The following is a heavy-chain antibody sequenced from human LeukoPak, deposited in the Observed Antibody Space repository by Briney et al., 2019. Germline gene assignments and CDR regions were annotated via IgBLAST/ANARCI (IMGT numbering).Heavy chain of an antibody. CDR2: ISYDGSNK. D-gene: IGHD6-19*01. CDR3: AKGVAGTFDY. V-gene: IGHV3-30*18. J-gene: IGHJ4*02. CDR1: GFAFSSYG. Sequence: GGSLRLSCAASGFAFSSYGMHWVRQAPGKGLEWVAVISYDGSNKYYADSVKGRFTISRDNSKSTLYLQMNSLRAEDTAVYYCAKGVAGTFDYWGQGTLVTVPS.